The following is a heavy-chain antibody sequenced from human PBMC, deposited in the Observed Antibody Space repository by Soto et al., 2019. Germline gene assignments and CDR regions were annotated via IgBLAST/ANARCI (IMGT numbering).Heavy chain of an antibody. D-gene: IGHD2-21*01. CDR2: IYTSGST. J-gene: IGHJ5*02. CDR3: ARETIRENWFDP. V-gene: IGHV4-4*07. Sequence: SETLSLTCTVSGGSISSYYWSWIRQPAGKGLEWIGRIYTSGSTNYNPSLKSRVTMSVDTSKNQFSLKLSSVAAADTAVYYCARETIRENWFDPWGQGTLVTVSS. CDR1: GGSISSYY.